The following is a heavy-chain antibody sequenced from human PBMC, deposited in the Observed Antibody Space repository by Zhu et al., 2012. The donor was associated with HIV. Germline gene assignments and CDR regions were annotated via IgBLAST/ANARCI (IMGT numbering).Heavy chain of an antibody. Sequence: QVQLQQWGAGLLKPSETLSLTCAVYGGSFSGYYWSWIRQPPGKGLEWIGEINHSGRTNYNPSLKSRVTISIDTSKNQFSLRLSSVTAADTAVFYCARHQSDGDYVFHWFTPGAREPWSPSPQ. D-gene: IGHD4-17*01. CDR3: ARHQSDGDYVFHWFTP. V-gene: IGHV4-34*01. CDR2: INHSGRT. CDR1: GGSFSGYY. J-gene: IGHJ5*02.